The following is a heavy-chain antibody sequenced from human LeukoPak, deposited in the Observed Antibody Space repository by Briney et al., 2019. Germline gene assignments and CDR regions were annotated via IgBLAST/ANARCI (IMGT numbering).Heavy chain of an antibody. D-gene: IGHD5-12*01. CDR3: ATHAGYSGYPPDY. CDR2: IYYSGST. Sequence: KPSETLSLTCTVSGGSISSSSYYWGWIRQPPGKGLEWIGSIYYSGSTYYNPSLKSRVTISVDTSKNQFSLKLSSVTAADTAVYYCATHAGYSGYPPDYWGQGTLVTVSS. V-gene: IGHV4-39*01. J-gene: IGHJ4*02. CDR1: GGSISSSSYY.